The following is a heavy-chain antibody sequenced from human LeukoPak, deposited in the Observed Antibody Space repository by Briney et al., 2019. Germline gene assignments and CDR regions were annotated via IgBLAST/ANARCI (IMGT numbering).Heavy chain of an antibody. CDR1: GGSISSSSYY. CDR2: IYYSGST. Sequence: SETLSLTCTVSGGSISSSSYYWGWIRQPPGKGLEWIGSIYYSGSTYYNPSLKSRVTISVDTSKNQFSLKLSSVTAADTAVYYCAREGIAVAGGDYYFDYWGQGTLVTVSS. J-gene: IGHJ4*02. V-gene: IGHV4-39*02. CDR3: AREGIAVAGGDYYFDY. D-gene: IGHD6-19*01.